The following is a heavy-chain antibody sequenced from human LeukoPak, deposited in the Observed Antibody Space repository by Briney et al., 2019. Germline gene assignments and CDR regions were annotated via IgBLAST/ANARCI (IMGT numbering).Heavy chain of an antibody. D-gene: IGHD3-22*01. J-gene: IGHJ4*02. CDR1: GGSISSYY. Sequence: SETLSLTCTVSGGSISSYYWSWIRQPPGKGLEWIGYIYYSGSTSYNPSLQSRVTMSVDTSKNQFSLKLSSVTAADTAVYYCARGPSIVAVLTPYFDFWGQGTLVTVSS. CDR3: ARGPSIVAVLTPYFDF. V-gene: IGHV4-59*01. CDR2: IYYSGST.